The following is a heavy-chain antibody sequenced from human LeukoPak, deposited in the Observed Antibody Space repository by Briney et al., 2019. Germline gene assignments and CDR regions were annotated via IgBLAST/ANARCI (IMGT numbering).Heavy chain of an antibody. J-gene: IGHJ3*02. Sequence: PSETLSITCTVSGDSISSYYWNRIRQSPGKGLEWIGYIYYSGNTNYNPSLKSRVTISVDTPRNQFSLKLSSVTAADTAVYYCARDHCSGGSCYPVWAFDIWGQGTVVTVSS. CDR1: GDSISSYY. D-gene: IGHD2-15*01. CDR2: IYYSGNT. CDR3: ARDHCSGGSCYPVWAFDI. V-gene: IGHV4-59*01.